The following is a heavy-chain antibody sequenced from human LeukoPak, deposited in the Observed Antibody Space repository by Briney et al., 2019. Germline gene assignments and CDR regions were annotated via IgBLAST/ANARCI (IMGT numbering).Heavy chain of an antibody. D-gene: IGHD1-14*01. V-gene: IGHV4-39*01. CDR1: GGSISSSSYY. J-gene: IGHJ5*02. CDR3: ARRSGHGSETRFDP. CDR2: IYYSGST. Sequence: KPSETLSLTCTVSGGSISSSSYYWGWIRQPPGKGLEWIGSIYYSGSTYYNQSLKSRVTISVDTSKNQFSLKLSSVTAADTAVYYCARRSGHGSETRFDPWGQGTLVTVSS.